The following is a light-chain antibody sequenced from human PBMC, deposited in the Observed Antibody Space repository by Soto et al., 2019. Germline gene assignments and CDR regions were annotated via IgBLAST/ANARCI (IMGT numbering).Light chain of an antibody. CDR2: EDS. CDR3: CSYAGNSHFVL. CDR1: SSDVGRYNL. V-gene: IGLV2-23*02. Sequence: QSALTQPASVSGSPGQSITISCTGTSSDVGRYNLVSWYQHHPGRAPKLMIYEDSQRPLGVSNRFSGSKSGNTASLTISALQAEDEADYYCCSYAGNSHFVLYGGGTKLTVL. J-gene: IGLJ2*01.